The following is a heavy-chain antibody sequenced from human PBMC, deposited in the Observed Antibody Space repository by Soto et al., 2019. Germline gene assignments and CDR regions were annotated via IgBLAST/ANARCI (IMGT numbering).Heavy chain of an antibody. CDR2: ISASGRFK. D-gene: IGHD2-2*01. Sequence: EVQLLESGGGLVQPGGSLRLSCAASGFAFSDFDMSWVRQAPGKGLEWVSAISASGRFKPYADSVRGRFTISRDNFRGTVDLQMNSLRPEDTAVYYCAAHQIDICDYWGRGTLVTVSS. V-gene: IGHV3-23*01. CDR1: GFAFSDFD. CDR3: AAHQIDICDY. J-gene: IGHJ4*02.